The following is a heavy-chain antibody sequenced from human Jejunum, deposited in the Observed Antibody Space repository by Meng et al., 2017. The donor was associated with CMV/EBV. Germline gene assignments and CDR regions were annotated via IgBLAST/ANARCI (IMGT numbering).Heavy chain of an antibody. CDR3: ARGAMSFES. V-gene: IGHV3-23*03. CDR1: GFTFRNYA. Sequence: EVQLLESGGGLVQPGRALRLSCAASGFTFRNYALIWVRQDPGKGLEWVSVIYSGGDKTYYADSVKGRFTISRDSSRNTLYLQMTSLRAGDTALYYCARGAMSFESWGQGTLVTVSS. CDR2: IYSGGDKT. J-gene: IGHJ5*01.